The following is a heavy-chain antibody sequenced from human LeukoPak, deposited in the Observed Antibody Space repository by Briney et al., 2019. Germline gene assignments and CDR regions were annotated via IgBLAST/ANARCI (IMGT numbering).Heavy chain of an antibody. CDR3: ARVQGNVVVVITHIGAFDI. V-gene: IGHV4-59*01. D-gene: IGHD3-22*01. Sequence: PSETLSLTCTVSGGSISSYYWSWIRQPPGKGLEWIGYIYYSGSTNYNPSLKSRVTISVDTSKNQFSLKLSSVTAADTAVYYCARVQGNVVVVITHIGAFDIWGQGTMVTVSS. CDR1: GGSISSYY. J-gene: IGHJ3*02. CDR2: IYYSGST.